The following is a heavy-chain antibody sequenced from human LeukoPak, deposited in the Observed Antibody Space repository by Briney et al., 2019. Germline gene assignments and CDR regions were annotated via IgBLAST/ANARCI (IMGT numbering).Heavy chain of an antibody. Sequence: SETLSLTCTVSGGSISTYYWSWIRQPPGKGLEWIGHIHYSGSTTYNPSLKSRVTISVDTSKNQFSLKLSSVTAADTAVYYCARDRSYSSSSRWFDPWGQGTLVTVSS. CDR2: IHYSGST. CDR3: ARDRSYSSSSRWFDP. J-gene: IGHJ5*02. D-gene: IGHD6-6*01. CDR1: GGSISTYY. V-gene: IGHV4-59*01.